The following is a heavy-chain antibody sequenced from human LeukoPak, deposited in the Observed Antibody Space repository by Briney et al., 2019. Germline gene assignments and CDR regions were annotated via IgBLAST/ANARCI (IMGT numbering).Heavy chain of an antibody. D-gene: IGHD4/OR15-4a*01. J-gene: IGHJ4*02. V-gene: IGHV3-53*01. CDR2: IYSDNT. CDR1: GFTVSSNS. Sequence: GGSLRLSCTVSGFTVSSNSMSWVRQAPGKVLEWVSFIYSDNTHYSDSVKGRFTISRDNSKNTLYLQMNSLRAEDTAVYSCARRAGAYSHPYDYWGQGTLVTVSS. CDR3: ARRAGAYSHPYDY.